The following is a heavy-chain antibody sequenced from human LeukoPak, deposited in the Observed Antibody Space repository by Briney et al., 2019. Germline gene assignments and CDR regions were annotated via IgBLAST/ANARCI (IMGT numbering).Heavy chain of an antibody. Sequence: PGGSLRLSCAASGFTFSSYSMNWVRQAPGKGLEWVSSISSSSSYIYYADSVKGRFSISRDNSKNTLYMQMNSLRAEDTAIHYCAKGPLIEVAGTTWDYWGQGTLVTVSS. V-gene: IGHV3-21*04. CDR1: GFTFSSYS. D-gene: IGHD6-19*01. CDR2: ISSSSSYI. CDR3: AKGPLIEVAGTTWDY. J-gene: IGHJ4*02.